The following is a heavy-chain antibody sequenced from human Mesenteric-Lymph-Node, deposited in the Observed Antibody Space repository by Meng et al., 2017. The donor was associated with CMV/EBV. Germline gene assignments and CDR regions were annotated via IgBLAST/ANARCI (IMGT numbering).Heavy chain of an antibody. CDR2: MRYDGRNK. D-gene: IGHD3-22*01. V-gene: IGHV3-30*02. CDR3: ARAIAKYYYYGMDV. CDR1: GFTFSSYW. J-gene: IGHJ6*02. Sequence: GESLKISCAASGFTFSSYWMHWVRQAPGKGLEWVAFMRYDGRNKYYANSVKGRFTISRDNSKNTLYLQMNSLRAEDTAVYYCARAIAKYYYYGMDVWGQGTTVTVSS.